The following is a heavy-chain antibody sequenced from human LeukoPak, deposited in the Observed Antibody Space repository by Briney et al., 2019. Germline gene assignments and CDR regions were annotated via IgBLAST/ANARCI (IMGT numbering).Heavy chain of an antibody. CDR3: ASLLPGYSSGWYFGY. CDR1: GGSISSGGYY. CDR2: IYYSGST. Sequence: SETLSLTCTVSGGSISSGGYYWSWIRQHPGKGLEWIGYIYYSGSTYYNPSPKSRVTISVDTSKNQFSLKLSSVTAADTAVYYCASLLPGYSSGWYFGYWGQGTLVTVSS. D-gene: IGHD6-19*01. J-gene: IGHJ4*02. V-gene: IGHV4-31*03.